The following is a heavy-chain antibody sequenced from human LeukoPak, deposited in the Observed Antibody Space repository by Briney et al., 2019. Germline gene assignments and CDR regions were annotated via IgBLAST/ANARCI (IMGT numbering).Heavy chain of an antibody. CDR3: ARDHGYAFDY. CDR1: GFTFSYYS. CDR2: NNSISGEI. D-gene: IGHD5-12*01. Sequence: GGSLRLSCVASGFTFSYYSMNWVRQAPGKGLEWASYNNSISGEIWYADSVKGRFTISRDDAKNSLYLQMNSLRDEDTAVYYCARDHGYAFDYWGQGTLVTVSS. V-gene: IGHV3-48*02. J-gene: IGHJ4*02.